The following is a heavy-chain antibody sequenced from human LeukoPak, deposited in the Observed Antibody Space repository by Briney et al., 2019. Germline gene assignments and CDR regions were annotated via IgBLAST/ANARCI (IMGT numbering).Heavy chain of an antibody. CDR1: GYTFTDSY. V-gene: IGHV1-2*06. J-gene: IGHJ5*02. CDR3: ARDNSVGETAWWFDP. CDR2: INPNSGDP. D-gene: IGHD1-26*01. Sequence: ASVKVSCKTSGYTFTDSYIHWVRQAPGQGLEWMGRINPNSGDPNYPQKFQGRVTMTRDTSISTAYMEMSSLTSDDTAVYYCARDNSVGETAWWFDPWGQGTLVTVSS.